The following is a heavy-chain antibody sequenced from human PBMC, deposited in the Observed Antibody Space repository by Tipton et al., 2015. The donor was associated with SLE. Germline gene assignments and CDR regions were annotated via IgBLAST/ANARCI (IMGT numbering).Heavy chain of an antibody. CDR1: GGSISSGSYY. D-gene: IGHD1-26*01. J-gene: IGHJ3*02. CDR2: IYTSGST. V-gene: IGHV4-61*02. Sequence: TLSLTCTVSGGSISSGSYYWSWIRQPAGKGLEWIGRIYTSGSTNYNPSLKSRVTISVDTSKNQFSLKLSSVTAADTAVYYCARDKIVGATRTFDIWGQGTMVTVSS. CDR3: ARDKIVGATRTFDI.